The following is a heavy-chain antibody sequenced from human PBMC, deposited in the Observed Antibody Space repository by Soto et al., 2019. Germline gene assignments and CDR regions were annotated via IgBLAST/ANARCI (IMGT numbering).Heavy chain of an antibody. V-gene: IGHV3-74*01. CDR3: AKSPQWAAKGGMDV. D-gene: IGHD1-26*01. CDR2: IKGDESTT. Sequence: PGGSLRLSCVGSGFTFSSYWMHWVRQAPGEGLVWVSRIKGDESTTNYGDSVKGRFTISRDNARNTLYLQMNSLRTEDTAVYYCAKSPQWAAKGGMDVWGQGTTVTVSS. CDR1: GFTFSSYW. J-gene: IGHJ6*02.